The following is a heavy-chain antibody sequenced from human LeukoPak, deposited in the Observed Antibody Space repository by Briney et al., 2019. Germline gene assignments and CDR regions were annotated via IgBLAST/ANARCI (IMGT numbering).Heavy chain of an antibody. D-gene: IGHD3-10*01. Sequence: GGSLRLSCAASGFTFSSYEMNWVRQAPGKGLEWVSYISSSGSTIYYADSVKGRFTISRDNAKNSLYLQMNSLRAEDTAVYYCARDRAYYGLIKFDYWGQGTLVTVSS. V-gene: IGHV3-48*03. CDR1: GFTFSSYE. J-gene: IGHJ4*02. CDR2: ISSSGSTI. CDR3: ARDRAYYGLIKFDY.